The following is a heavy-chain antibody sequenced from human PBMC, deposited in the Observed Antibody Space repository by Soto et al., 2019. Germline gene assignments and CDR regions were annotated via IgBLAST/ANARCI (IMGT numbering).Heavy chain of an antibody. J-gene: IGHJ5*02. CDR1: GFTFSSCG. CDR3: AKDGRGPYSSSWYDWFDP. CDR2: ISYDGSNK. D-gene: IGHD6-13*01. V-gene: IGHV3-30*18. Sequence: QVQLVESGGGVVQPGRSLRLSCAASGFTFSSCGMHWVRQGPGKGQEWVADISYDGSNKYYADSVKGRFTISRDNSKNTLYLQMNSLRAEDTAVYYCAKDGRGPYSSSWYDWFDPWGQGTLVTVSS.